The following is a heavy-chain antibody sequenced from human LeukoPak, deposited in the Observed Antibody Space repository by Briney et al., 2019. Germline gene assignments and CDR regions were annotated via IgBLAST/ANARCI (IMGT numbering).Heavy chain of an antibody. CDR3: AREGLLHFLDY. D-gene: IGHD3-3*02. CDR2: ISSSSSYI. Sequence: GGSLRLSCAASGFTFSSYSMNWVRQAPGKGLEWVSSISSSSSYIYYADSVKGRFTIPRDNAKNSLYLQMNSLRAEDTAVYYCAREGLLHFLDYWGQGTLVTVSS. V-gene: IGHV3-21*01. J-gene: IGHJ4*02. CDR1: GFTFSSYS.